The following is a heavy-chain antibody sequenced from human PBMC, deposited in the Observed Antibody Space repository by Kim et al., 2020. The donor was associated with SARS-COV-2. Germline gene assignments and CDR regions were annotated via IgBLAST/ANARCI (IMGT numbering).Heavy chain of an antibody. CDR3: TTDGYSSSWDYFDY. V-gene: IGHV3-15*01. J-gene: IGHJ4*02. D-gene: IGHD6-13*01. Sequence: AAPVKGRFTISRDDSKNTLYLQMNSLKTEDTAVYYCTTDGYSSSWDYFDYWGQGTLVTVSS.